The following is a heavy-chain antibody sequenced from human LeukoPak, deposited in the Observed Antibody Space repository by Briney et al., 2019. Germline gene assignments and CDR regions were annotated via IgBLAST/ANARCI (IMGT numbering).Heavy chain of an antibody. Sequence: SETLSLTCSVSGDSISSGSYYRSWIRQPAGKGLEWIGRIYTSGSTNYIPSLKSRLTISVDTSKNQLSLRLSSVTAADTAVYYCARDAWFGAGRTFAYWGQGTLVTVSS. CDR2: IYTSGST. V-gene: IGHV4-61*02. CDR3: ARDAWFGAGRTFAY. CDR1: GDSISSGSYY. J-gene: IGHJ4*02. D-gene: IGHD3-10*01.